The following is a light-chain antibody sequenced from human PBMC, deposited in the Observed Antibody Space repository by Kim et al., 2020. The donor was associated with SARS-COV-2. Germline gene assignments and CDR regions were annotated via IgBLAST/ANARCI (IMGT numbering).Light chain of an antibody. Sequence: GQSITISCTGTNSDIGGYVYVSWYQLQPGKAPKLLIFDVSHRSSGVSDRFSGSKSGNTASLTISGLQGEDEAEYYCSSYTSTNTYVFGTGTKVTVL. CDR3: SSYTSTNTYV. V-gene: IGLV2-14*03. CDR2: DVS. CDR1: NSDIGGYVY. J-gene: IGLJ1*01.